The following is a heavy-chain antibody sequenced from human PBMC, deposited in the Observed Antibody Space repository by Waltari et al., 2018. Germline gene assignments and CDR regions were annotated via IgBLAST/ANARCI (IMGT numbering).Heavy chain of an antibody. D-gene: IGHD5-12*01. CDR1: GGSFSGYY. Sequence: VQLQQWGAGLLKPSETLSLTCAAYGGSFSGYYWSWLRQPPGKGLEWIGEINHTGGANYNPSLKSRVTISVDTSRSQFSLKLSPVTAADTAGYYCARGRYNGYELPHAFDIWGQGTVVTVSS. CDR2: INHTGGA. J-gene: IGHJ3*02. V-gene: IGHV4-34*02. CDR3: ARGRYNGYELPHAFDI.